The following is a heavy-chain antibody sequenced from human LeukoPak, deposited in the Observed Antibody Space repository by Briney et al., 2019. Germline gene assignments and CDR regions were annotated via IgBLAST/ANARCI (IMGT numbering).Heavy chain of an antibody. Sequence: ASVKVSYKASGYTFTSYAMNWVRQAPGQGLEWMGWINTNTGNPTYAQGFTGRFVFSLDTSVSTAYLQIGSLKAEDTAVYYCARENYDSSQGVGLFDYWGQGTLVTVSS. CDR1: GYTFTSYA. D-gene: IGHD3-22*01. V-gene: IGHV7-4-1*01. CDR3: ARENYDSSQGVGLFDY. CDR2: INTNTGNP. J-gene: IGHJ4*02.